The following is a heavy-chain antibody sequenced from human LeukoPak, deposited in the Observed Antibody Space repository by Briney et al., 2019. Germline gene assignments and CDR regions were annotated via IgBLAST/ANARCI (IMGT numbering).Heavy chain of an antibody. CDR1: GFTFDDHT. V-gene: IGHV3-43*01. J-gene: IGHJ4*02. D-gene: IGHD6-19*01. Sequence: GGSLRLSCAASGFTFDDHTMHWVRQAPGKGLEWVSLIDWDGSTTYYADSVKGRFTISRDNSKKSLYLQLNSLRTEDTALYYCAKDMGIELAGIFEYWGQGTRVTVSS. CDR2: IDWDGSTT. CDR3: AKDMGIELAGIFEY.